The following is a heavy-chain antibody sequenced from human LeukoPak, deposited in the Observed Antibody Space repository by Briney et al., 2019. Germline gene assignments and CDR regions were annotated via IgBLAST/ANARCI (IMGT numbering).Heavy chain of an antibody. CDR2: IYYSGST. D-gene: IGHD2-2*02. V-gene: IGHV4-39*07. CDR3: ARVGGDIVVVPAAVLGYYYYYMDV. Sequence: PSETLSLTCTVSGGSISSSSYYWGWIRQPPGKGLEWIGSIYYSGSTYYNPSLKSRVTISVDTSKNQFSLKLSSVTAADTAVYYCARVGGDIVVVPAAVLGYYYYYMDVWGKGTTVTVSS. J-gene: IGHJ6*03. CDR1: GGSISSSSYY.